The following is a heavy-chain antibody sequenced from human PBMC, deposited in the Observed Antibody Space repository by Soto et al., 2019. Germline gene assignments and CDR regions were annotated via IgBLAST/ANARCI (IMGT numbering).Heavy chain of an antibody. CDR3: AKVGMRYYYYYGMDV. CDR2: ISWNSGSI. Sequence: PGWSLRLCCAASGFTFDDYAMHGVRQAPGKGLEWVSGISWNSGSIGYADSVKGRFTISRDNAKNSLYLQMNSLRAEDTALYYCAKVGMRYYYYYGMDVWGQGTTVTVSS. V-gene: IGHV3-9*01. J-gene: IGHJ6*02. CDR1: GFTFDDYA.